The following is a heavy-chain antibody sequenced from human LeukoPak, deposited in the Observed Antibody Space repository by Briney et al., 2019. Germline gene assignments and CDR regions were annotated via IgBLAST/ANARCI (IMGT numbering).Heavy chain of an antibody. V-gene: IGHV1-18*01. J-gene: IGHJ4*02. D-gene: IGHD3-16*01. CDR1: GYTFTSYG. CDR2: ISSNSDNT. CDR3: ARDWGSIKVITDY. Sequence: EASVKVSCKATGYTFTSYGISWVRQAPGQGLEWMGWISSNSDNTNYAQKLQGRVTMTTDTSTSTAYMELRSLRCDDTAVYYCARDWGSIKVITDYWGQGTLVTVSS.